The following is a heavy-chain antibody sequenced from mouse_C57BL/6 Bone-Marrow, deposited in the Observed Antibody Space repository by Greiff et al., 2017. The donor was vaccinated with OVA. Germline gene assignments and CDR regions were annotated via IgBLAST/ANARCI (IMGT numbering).Heavy chain of an antibody. J-gene: IGHJ2*01. CDR2: IDPENGDT. D-gene: IGHD2-3*01. CDR1: GFNIKDDY. Sequence: VQLKESGAELVRPGASVKLSCTASGFNIKDDYMHWVKQRPEQGLEWIGWIDPENGDTEYASKFQGKAAITADTSSNTAYLQLSSLTSEDTAVYYGTKEGWLLRFDYWGQGTTLTVSS. CDR3: TKEGWLLRFDY. V-gene: IGHV14-4*01.